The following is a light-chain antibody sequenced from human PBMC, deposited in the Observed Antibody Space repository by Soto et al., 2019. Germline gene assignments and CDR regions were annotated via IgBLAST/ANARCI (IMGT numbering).Light chain of an antibody. CDR2: GAS. CDR1: LSVSSSY. Sequence: EIVLTQSPGTLSLSPGERATLSCRASLSVSSSYLAWYQQKPGQAPRLLIYGASSRATGIPDRFSGSGSGTDFTLTISRLEPEDFAMYYCQQFGTSSWTFGQGTKVEI. J-gene: IGKJ1*01. CDR3: QQFGTSSWT. V-gene: IGKV3-20*01.